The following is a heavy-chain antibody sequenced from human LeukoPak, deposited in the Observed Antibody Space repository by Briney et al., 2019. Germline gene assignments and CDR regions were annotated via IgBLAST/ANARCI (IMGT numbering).Heavy chain of an antibody. Sequence: GASVKVSCKASGFTFTSSAMQWVRQARGQRLEWIGWIVVGSGNTNYAQKFQERVTITRDMSTSTAYMELSSLRSEDTAVYYCARVSSSYSSSWQPPFLEYYFDYWGQGTLVTVSS. CDR2: IVVGSGNT. J-gene: IGHJ4*02. D-gene: IGHD6-13*01. V-gene: IGHV1-58*02. CDR3: ARVSSSYSSSWQPPFLEYYFDY. CDR1: GFTFTSSA.